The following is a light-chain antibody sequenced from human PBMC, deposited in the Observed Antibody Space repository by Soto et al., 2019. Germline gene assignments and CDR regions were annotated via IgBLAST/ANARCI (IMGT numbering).Light chain of an antibody. Sequence: QSALTQPASVSGSPGQSITISCTGTVSDVGGYDSVSWYQQHPGRAPKLIIYGVNNRPSGVSNRFSASKSADTASLTISGLQAEEEANYYCCSYTTSTTYVFGTGTKVNVL. CDR1: VSDVGGYDS. V-gene: IGLV2-14*03. CDR2: GVN. CDR3: CSYTTSTTYV. J-gene: IGLJ1*01.